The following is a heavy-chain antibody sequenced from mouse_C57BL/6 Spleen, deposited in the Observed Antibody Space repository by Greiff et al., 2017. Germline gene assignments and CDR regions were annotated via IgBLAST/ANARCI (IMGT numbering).Heavy chain of an antibody. CDR3: TRARGDSHFDD. D-gene: IGHD3-3*01. CDR1: GYTFTSYW. V-gene: IGHV1-5*01. CDR2: IYPGNSDT. J-gene: IGHJ2*01. Sequence: EVQRVESGTVLARPGASVKMSCKTSGYTFTSYWMHWVKQRPGQGLEWIGAIYPGNSDTSYNQKFKGKAKLTAVTSASTAYMELSSLTNEDSAVYYCTRARGDSHFDDWGKGTTLTVAS.